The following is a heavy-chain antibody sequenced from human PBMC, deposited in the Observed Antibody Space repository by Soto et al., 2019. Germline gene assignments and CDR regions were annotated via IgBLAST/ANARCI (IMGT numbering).Heavy chain of an antibody. J-gene: IGHJ6*02. Sequence: GGSLRLSCAASGFTFSNAWMSWVRQAPGKGLEWVGRIKSKTDGGTTDYAAPVKGRFTISRDDSKNTLYLQMNSLKTEDTAVYYCTTDDFGDYVLYYYYGMDVWGQGATVTVSS. CDR2: IKSKTDGGTT. V-gene: IGHV3-15*01. CDR3: TTDDFGDYVLYYYYGMDV. CDR1: GFTFSNAW. D-gene: IGHD4-17*01.